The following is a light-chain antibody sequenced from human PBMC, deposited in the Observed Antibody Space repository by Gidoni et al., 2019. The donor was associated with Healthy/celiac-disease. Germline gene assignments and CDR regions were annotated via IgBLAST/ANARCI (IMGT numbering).Light chain of an antibody. CDR2: AAS. J-gene: IGKJ5*01. CDR1: QGISSY. V-gene: IGKV1-9*01. CDR3: QQLNSYPIT. Sequence: DIQSTQSPSFQSASVGDRVTITCRASQGISSYLAWYQQKPGKAPKLLIYAASTLQSGVPSRFSGIGSGTEFTLTISSLQPEDFATYYCQQLNSYPITFGQGTRLEIK.